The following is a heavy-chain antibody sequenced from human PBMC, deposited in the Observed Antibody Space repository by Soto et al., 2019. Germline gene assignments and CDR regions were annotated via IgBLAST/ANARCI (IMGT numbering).Heavy chain of an antibody. CDR2: SYYTGNT. Sequence: QVQLQESGPGLVKPSQTLSLTCTVSGGSISSGGTSSYWTWIRQLPGRGMEWIGYSYYTGNTDYNPSLKSRATISMDTSENQFSLKLTSVTAADTAVYFCARGHDAYEVRYWGQGTLVTVSS. V-gene: IGHV4-31*03. D-gene: IGHD3-16*01. CDR3: ARGHDAYEVRY. J-gene: IGHJ4*02. CDR1: GGSISSGGTSSY.